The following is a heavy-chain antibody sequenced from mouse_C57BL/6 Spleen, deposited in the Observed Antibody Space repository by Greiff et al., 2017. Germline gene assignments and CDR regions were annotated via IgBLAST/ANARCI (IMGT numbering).Heavy chain of an antibody. CDR3: ARSYYDYDDGYYFDY. J-gene: IGHJ2*01. CDR2: IYPSDSET. Sequence: QVQLQQPGAELVRPGSSVKLSCKASGYTFTSYWMDWVKQRPGQGLEWIGNIYPSDSETHYNQKFKDKATLTVDKSSSTAYRQLSSLTSEDSAVYYCARSYYDYDDGYYFDYWGQGTTLTVSS. V-gene: IGHV1-61*01. CDR1: GYTFTSYW. D-gene: IGHD2-4*01.